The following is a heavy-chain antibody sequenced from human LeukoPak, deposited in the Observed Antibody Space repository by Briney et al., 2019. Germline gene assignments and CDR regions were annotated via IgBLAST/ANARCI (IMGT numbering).Heavy chain of an antibody. V-gene: IGHV4-4*07. Sequence: PSETLSLTCTVSGGSISSYYWSWIRQPAGKGLEWIGRIYTSGSTNYKPSLKSRVTMSVDTSKNQFSLKLSSVTAADTAVYYCARSGYSSSWYGEPFDYWGQGTLVTVSS. CDR2: IYTSGST. D-gene: IGHD6-13*01. CDR3: ARSGYSSSWYGEPFDY. J-gene: IGHJ4*02. CDR1: GGSISSYY.